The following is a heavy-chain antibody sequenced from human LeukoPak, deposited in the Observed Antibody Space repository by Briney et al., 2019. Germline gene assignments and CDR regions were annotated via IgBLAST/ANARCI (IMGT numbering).Heavy chain of an antibody. CDR2: ISWNSGSI. CDR3: ASSGDGYNFIIDY. Sequence: PGGSLRLSCAASGFTFDDYAMHWVRQAPGKGLEWVSGISWNSGSIGYADSVKGRFTISRDNAKISLYLQMNSLRAEDTALYYCASSGDGYNFIIDYWGQGTLVTVSS. J-gene: IGHJ4*02. D-gene: IGHD5-12*01. V-gene: IGHV3-9*01. CDR1: GFTFDDYA.